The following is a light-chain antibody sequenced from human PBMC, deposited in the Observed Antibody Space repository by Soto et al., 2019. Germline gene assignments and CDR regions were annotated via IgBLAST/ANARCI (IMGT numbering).Light chain of an antibody. CDR1: QSVSSN. CDR2: DTS. CDR3: QQRSNWPFLT. J-gene: IGKJ4*01. Sequence: EIVLTQSPATLSLSPGERATLSCRASQSVSSNLAWYQQKPGQAPRLLIYDTSNRATGIPAMFSGSGSGTDFALTISSLEPEDFAVYYCQQRSNWPFLTFGGGTKVEIK. V-gene: IGKV3-11*01.